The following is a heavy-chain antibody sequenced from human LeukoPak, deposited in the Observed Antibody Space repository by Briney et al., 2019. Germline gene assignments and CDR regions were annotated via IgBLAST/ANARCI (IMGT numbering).Heavy chain of an antibody. D-gene: IGHD3-3*01. CDR3: ARDFWSGSVGFDP. V-gene: IGHV4-59*01. J-gene: IGHJ5*02. CDR1: GAAISTYF. CDR2: IYSSGST. Sequence: SETLSLTCTVSGAAISTYFWSWIRQSPGKGLEWIGYIYSSGSTKYNPSLKSRVTISVDASKNQFALTLRSLTAADTAVYYCARDFWSGSVGFDPWGQGTQVTVSS.